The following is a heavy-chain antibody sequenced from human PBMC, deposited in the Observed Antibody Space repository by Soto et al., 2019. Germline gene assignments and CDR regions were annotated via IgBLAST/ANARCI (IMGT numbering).Heavy chain of an antibody. CDR1: GFTFSDYY. D-gene: IGHD3-10*02. Sequence: GGSLRLSCAASGFTFSDYYMSWIRQAPGKGLEWVSYISSSGSTIYYADSVKGRFTISRDNAKNLLYLQMNSLRAEDTAVYYCARDGVYVPLEPEGPMDVWGKGTTVTVSS. CDR2: ISSSGSTI. J-gene: IGHJ6*04. V-gene: IGHV3-11*01. CDR3: ARDGVYVPLEPEGPMDV.